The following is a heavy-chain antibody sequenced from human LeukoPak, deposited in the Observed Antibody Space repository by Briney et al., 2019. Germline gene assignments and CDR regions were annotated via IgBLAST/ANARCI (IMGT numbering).Heavy chain of an antibody. J-gene: IGHJ2*01. V-gene: IGHV1-69*13. CDR2: IIPIFGTA. CDR3: AETKLDSSGYYDWYFDL. D-gene: IGHD3-22*01. CDR1: GGTFSSYA. Sequence: GASVKVSCKASGGTFSSYAISWVRQAPGQGLGWMGGIIPIFGTANYAQKFQGRVTITADESTSTAYMELSSLRSEDTAVYYCAETKLDSSGYYDWYFDLWGRGTLVTVSS.